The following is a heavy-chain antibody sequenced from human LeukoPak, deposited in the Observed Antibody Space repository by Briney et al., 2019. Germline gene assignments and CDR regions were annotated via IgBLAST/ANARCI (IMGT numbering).Heavy chain of an antibody. J-gene: IGHJ2*01. D-gene: IGHD6-6*01. CDR3: ARDKGPSIAARLGLEIDWYFDL. CDR1: GGSFSGYY. Sequence: SETLSLTCAVYGGSFSGYYWSWIRQPPGKGLEWIGEINHSGSTNYNPSLKSRVTISVDTSKNQLSLKLSSVTAADTAVYYCARDKGPSIAARLGLEIDWYFDLWGRGTLVTVSS. CDR2: INHSGST. V-gene: IGHV4-34*01.